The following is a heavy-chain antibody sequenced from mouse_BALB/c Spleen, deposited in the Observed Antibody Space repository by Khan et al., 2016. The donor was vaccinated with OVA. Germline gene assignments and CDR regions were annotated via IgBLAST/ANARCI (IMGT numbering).Heavy chain of an antibody. Sequence: QVQLKQSGPGLVQPSQSLSITCTVSGFSLTTYGVHWVRQSPGKGLEWLGVIWSGGITDYNATFISRLSISKDISKSQVFFKMNSLQANETAIYYCARNRNGYFDYWGQGTTLTVSS. J-gene: IGHJ2*01. D-gene: IGHD2-2*01. CDR1: GFSLTTYG. CDR2: IWSGGIT. CDR3: ARNRNGYFDY. V-gene: IGHV2-2*02.